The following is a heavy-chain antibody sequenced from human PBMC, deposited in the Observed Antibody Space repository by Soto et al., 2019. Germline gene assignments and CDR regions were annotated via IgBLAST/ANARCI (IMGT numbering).Heavy chain of an antibody. CDR1: GFTFSSYW. Sequence: GGSLRLSCAASGFTFSSYWMSWVRKDPGKGLEWVANIKQDGSEKYYVDSVKGRFTISRDNAKNSLYLQMNSLRAEDTAVYYCARRVLIVVVPAAVYFDYWGQGTLVTVSS. J-gene: IGHJ4*02. CDR3: ARRVLIVVVPAAVYFDY. CDR2: IKQDGSEK. D-gene: IGHD2-2*01. V-gene: IGHV3-7*01.